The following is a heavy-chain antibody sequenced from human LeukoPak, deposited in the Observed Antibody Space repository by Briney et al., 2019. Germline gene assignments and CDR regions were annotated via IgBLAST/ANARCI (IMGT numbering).Heavy chain of an antibody. CDR2: ISGSGGST. Sequence: GGSLRLSCAASGFTFSSYAMSWVRQAPGKGLEWVSAISGSGGSTYYADSVKGRFTISRDNSKNTLYLQMNSLRAEDTAVYYCAKAGYSSGYRELFYYWGQGTLVTVSS. CDR1: GFTFSSYA. V-gene: IGHV3-23*01. J-gene: IGHJ4*02. CDR3: AKAGYSSGYRELFYY. D-gene: IGHD6-19*01.